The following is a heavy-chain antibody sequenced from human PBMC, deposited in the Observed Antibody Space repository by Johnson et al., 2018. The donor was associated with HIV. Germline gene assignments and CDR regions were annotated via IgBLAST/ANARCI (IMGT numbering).Heavy chain of an antibody. CDR2: ISGGGGST. CDR1: GFTFSTSW. D-gene: IGHD2-15*01. CDR3: ARDQHDSDCCWWYGAFDI. V-gene: IGHV3-23*04. Sequence: VQLVESGGGLVQPGGSLRLSCAASGFTFSTSWMSWVRQAPGKGLEWVSAISGGGGSTYYADSVKGRFTISSDNAKNSLYWKMNSMRAEDTDVYYCARDQHDSDCCWWYGAFDIWGQWTRVTVSS. J-gene: IGHJ3*02.